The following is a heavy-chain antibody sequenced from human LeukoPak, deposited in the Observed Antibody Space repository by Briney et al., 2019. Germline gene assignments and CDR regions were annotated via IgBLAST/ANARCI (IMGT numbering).Heavy chain of an antibody. Sequence: GGSLRLSCAASGFTFSSYGMHWVRQAPGKGLEWVAFIRYDGSNKYYADSVKGRFTISRDNSKNTLYLQMNSLRAEDTAVYYCAKDLIVDTAIRYYYYMDVWGKGTTVTVSS. CDR1: GFTFSSYG. CDR2: IRYDGSNK. J-gene: IGHJ6*03. V-gene: IGHV3-30*02. D-gene: IGHD5-18*01. CDR3: AKDLIVDTAIRYYYYMDV.